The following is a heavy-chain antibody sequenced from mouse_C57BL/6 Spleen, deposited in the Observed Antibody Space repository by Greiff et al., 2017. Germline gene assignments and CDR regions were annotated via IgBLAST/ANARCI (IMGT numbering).Heavy chain of an antibody. CDR2: FSSCSGTI. J-gene: IGHJ4*01. CDR1: GFTFRDYG. V-gene: IGHV5-17*01. CDR3: ARGTTVPYAMDY. Sequence: EVHLVESGGGLVKPGGSLKLSCAASGFTFRDYGMHWVRQAPEKGLHWVAYFSSCSGTIYYADTVKGRFTISRDNAKNTLFLQMTSLRSEDTAMYYCARGTTVPYAMDYWGQGTSVTVSS. D-gene: IGHD1-1*01.